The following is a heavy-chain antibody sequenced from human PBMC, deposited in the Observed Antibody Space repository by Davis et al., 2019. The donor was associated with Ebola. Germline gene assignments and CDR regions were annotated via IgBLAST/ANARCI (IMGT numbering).Heavy chain of an antibody. CDR3: ARVVGYCSGGSCYSGGFDY. Sequence: GESLKISCAASGFTFSSYWMSWVRQAPGKGLEWVANIKQDGSEDYYVDSVKGRFTIPSDNAKNSLYLQMNSLRAEDTAVYSCARVVGYCSGGSCYSGGFDYWGQGTLVTVSS. CDR2: IKQDGSED. J-gene: IGHJ4*02. V-gene: IGHV3-7*01. CDR1: GFTFSSYW. D-gene: IGHD2-15*01.